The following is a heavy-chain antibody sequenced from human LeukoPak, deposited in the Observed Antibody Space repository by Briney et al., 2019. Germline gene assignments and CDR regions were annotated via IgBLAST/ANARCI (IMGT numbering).Heavy chain of an antibody. Sequence: SETLSLTCTVSGGSISSYYWSWIRQPPGKGLEWIGYISYSGSTNLNPSLKSRVTISVDTSKNQFSLKLSSVTAADTAVYYCAREGTAGTNHNWFDPWGQGTLVTVSS. CDR3: AREGTAGTNHNWFDP. CDR2: ISYSGST. V-gene: IGHV4-59*01. CDR1: GGSISSYY. D-gene: IGHD1-1*01. J-gene: IGHJ5*02.